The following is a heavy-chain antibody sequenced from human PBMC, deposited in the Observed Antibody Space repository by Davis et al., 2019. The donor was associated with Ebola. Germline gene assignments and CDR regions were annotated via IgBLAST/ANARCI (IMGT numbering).Heavy chain of an antibody. V-gene: IGHV3-48*01. CDR2: ISSSSTI. D-gene: IGHD6-6*01. CDR1: GFTFSSYS. Sequence: GESLKISCAASGFTFSSYSMNWVRQAPGKGLEWVSYISSSSTIYYADSVKGRFTISRDNAKNSLYLQMNSLRAEDTAVYYCARAGIAARFDYWGQGTLVTVSS. J-gene: IGHJ4*02. CDR3: ARAGIAARFDY.